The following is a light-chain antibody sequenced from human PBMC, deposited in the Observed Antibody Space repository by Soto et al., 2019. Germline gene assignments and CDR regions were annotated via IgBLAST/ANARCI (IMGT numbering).Light chain of an antibody. CDR1: QIVGGDT. Sequence: EIVLTQSPGTLSLSPGERATLSCRASQIVGGDTLAWFQQRPGQAPRLVIYGASNRAAGIPDRFSGSGSGTDFTLTVSRLEPEDFAMYYCQKYNSAPWTFGQGTKVDIK. J-gene: IGKJ1*01. CDR2: GAS. V-gene: IGKV3-20*01. CDR3: QKYNSAPWT.